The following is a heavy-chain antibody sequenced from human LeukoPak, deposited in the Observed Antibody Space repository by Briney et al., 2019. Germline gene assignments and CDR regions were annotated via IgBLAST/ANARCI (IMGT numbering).Heavy chain of an antibody. CDR1: GGSISSSSYY. CDR3: ARDPRLAAAGPNWFDP. V-gene: IGHV4-39*07. CDR2: IYYSGST. D-gene: IGHD6-13*01. Sequence: SETLSLTCTVSGGSISSSSYYWGWIRQPPGKGLEWFGSIYYSGSTYYNPSLKSRVTISVDTSKNQFSLKLISVTAADTAVYYCARDPRLAAAGPNWFDPWGQGTLVTVSS. J-gene: IGHJ5*02.